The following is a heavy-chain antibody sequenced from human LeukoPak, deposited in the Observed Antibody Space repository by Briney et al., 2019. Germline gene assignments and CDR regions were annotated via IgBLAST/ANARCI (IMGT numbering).Heavy chain of an antibody. CDR3: ASAGSSWYVPYSDY. CDR1: VGSICRHD. D-gene: IGHD6-13*01. J-gene: IGHJ4*02. CDR2: IYYTGST. V-gene: IGHV4-59*11. Sequence: SETLSLPCSVSVGSICRHDGSWLPRPPGKGRECIGYIYYTGSTNNNPSLKSRVTISVDTSKNQFSLKLSSVTAADTAVDGCASAGSSWYVPYSDYGGQATLAT.